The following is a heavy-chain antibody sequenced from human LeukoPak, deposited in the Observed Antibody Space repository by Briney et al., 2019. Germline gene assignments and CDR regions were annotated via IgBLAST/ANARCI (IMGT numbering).Heavy chain of an antibody. CDR1: GYTFTGYY. V-gene: IGHV1-2*02. D-gene: IGHD3-22*01. J-gene: IGHJ4*02. CDR3: ARAYYDDSGRRTWDY. Sequence: ASVKVSCKASGYTFTGYYIHWVRQAPGQGLEWMGWINGNSGGTNYAQKFQGRVTMTRDMSITTAYMELSRLTSDDTAVYYCARAYYDDSGRRTWDYWDQGTVVTVSS. CDR2: INGNSGGT.